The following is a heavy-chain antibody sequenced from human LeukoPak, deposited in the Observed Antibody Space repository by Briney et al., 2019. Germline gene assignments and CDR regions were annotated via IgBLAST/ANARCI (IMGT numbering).Heavy chain of an antibody. J-gene: IGHJ3*02. Sequence: GSLRLSCVASGFTFSRYTMTWVRQAPGRGLEWVSSVSGSDFSTRYADPVKGRFTVSRDNSKNTMYLQMTSLRVADTAVYYCAKTSNVTVVATDAFDIWGQGTMVTVSS. D-gene: IGHD5-12*01. CDR3: AKTSNVTVVATDAFDI. V-gene: IGHV3-23*01. CDR2: VSGSDFST. CDR1: GFTFSRYT.